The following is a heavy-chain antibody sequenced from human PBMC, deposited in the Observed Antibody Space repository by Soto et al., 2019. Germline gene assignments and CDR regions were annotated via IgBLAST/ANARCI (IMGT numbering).Heavy chain of an antibody. CDR1: GFTFDDYA. CDR2: ISWNSGSI. J-gene: IGHJ4*02. D-gene: IGHD3-9*01. CDR3: ARDLGKYDRHYFDN. V-gene: IGHV3-9*01. Sequence: EVQLVESGGGLVQPGRSLRLSCAASGFTFDDYAMHWVRQGPGKGLEWVAGISWNSGSIGYADSVKGRFTISRDNAKTSVYLQMNSLRTDDTAVYYCARDLGKYDRHYFDNWGQGTLVTVSS.